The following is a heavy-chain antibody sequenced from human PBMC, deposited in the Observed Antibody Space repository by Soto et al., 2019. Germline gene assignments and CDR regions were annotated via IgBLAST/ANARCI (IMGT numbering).Heavy chain of an antibody. Sequence: ASVKVSCKASGYTFTSYGISWVRQAPGQGLQWMGWISAYNGNTNYAQKLQGRVTMTTDTSTSTAYMELRSLRSEDTAVYYCARVYCSGGSCYSIDYWGQGTLVTVSS. J-gene: IGHJ4*02. CDR2: ISAYNGNT. D-gene: IGHD2-15*01. CDR1: GYTFTSYG. CDR3: ARVYCSGGSCYSIDY. V-gene: IGHV1-18*01.